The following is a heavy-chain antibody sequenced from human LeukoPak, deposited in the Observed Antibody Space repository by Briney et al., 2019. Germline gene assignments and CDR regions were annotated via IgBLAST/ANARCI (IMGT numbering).Heavy chain of an antibody. CDR2: INHSGST. D-gene: IGHD3-9*01. J-gene: IGHJ3*02. CDR3: ARGARYFDWLLYNAFDI. CDR1: GGSFSGYY. V-gene: IGHV4-34*01. Sequence: PSETLSLTCAVYGGSFSGYYWSWIRQPPGKGLEWIGEINHSGSTNYNPSLKSRVTISVDTSKNQFSLKLSSVTAAGTAVYYCARGARYFDWLLYNAFDIWGQGAMVTVSS.